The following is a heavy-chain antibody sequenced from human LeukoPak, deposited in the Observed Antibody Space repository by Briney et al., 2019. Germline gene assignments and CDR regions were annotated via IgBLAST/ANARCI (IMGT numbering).Heavy chain of an antibody. CDR2: TSSDSKYK. Sequence: GGSLRLSCAASGFTFSTYSMNWVRQTPGKGLEWVSSTSSDSKYKFYADSLKGRFTISRDNAKNSLYLQMISLRAEDTAVYYWARVAFGLYVMDVWGQGTTVTVSS. CDR3: ARVAFGLYVMDV. J-gene: IGHJ6*02. CDR1: GFTFSTYS. D-gene: IGHD3/OR15-3a*01. V-gene: IGHV3-21*01.